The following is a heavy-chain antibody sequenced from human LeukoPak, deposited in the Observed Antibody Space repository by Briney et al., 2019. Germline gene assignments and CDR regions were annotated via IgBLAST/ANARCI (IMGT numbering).Heavy chain of an antibody. CDR2: IYYSGST. Sequence: SETLSLTCTVSGGSISNYYWSWIRQPPGKGLDWIGYIYYSGSTNYSPSFKSRVTISIDTSKNQFSLRLSSVTAADTAVYYCARSFSGTYPGLDDWGQGTLVAVSS. J-gene: IGHJ4*02. CDR3: ARSFSGTYPGLDD. CDR1: GGSISNYY. D-gene: IGHD3-10*01. V-gene: IGHV4-59*08.